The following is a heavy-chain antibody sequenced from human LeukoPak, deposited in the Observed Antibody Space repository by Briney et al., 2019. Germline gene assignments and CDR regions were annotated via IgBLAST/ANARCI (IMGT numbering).Heavy chain of an antibody. V-gene: IGHV3-30*02. CDR3: AKAAYDSSGSWYYFDY. CDR1: GFTFRSYS. CDR2: IHYDGRNQ. D-gene: IGHD3-22*01. J-gene: IGHJ4*02. Sequence: GGSLRLSCTTSGFTFRSYSMNWVRQAPGKGLEWVTFIHYDGRNQYYADSVKGRFTISRDNSKNTLYLQMNSLRPEDTAVYYCAKAAYDSSGSWYYFDYWGQGTLVTVPS.